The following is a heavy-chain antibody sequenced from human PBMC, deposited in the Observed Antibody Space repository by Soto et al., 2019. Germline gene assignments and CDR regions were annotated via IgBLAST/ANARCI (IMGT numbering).Heavy chain of an antibody. Sequence: ASVKVSCKASGFHFSSYGLSWVRQAPGQGLEWMGWISAYNGNKYYVQKFQGRVTMTTDTSTSTAHLEVRGLRSDDTAVYYCARDGPHRAAAADLWGQGTLVTVSS. CDR3: ARDGPHRAAAADL. CDR2: ISAYNGNK. J-gene: IGHJ5*02. CDR1: GFHFSSYG. V-gene: IGHV1-18*04. D-gene: IGHD6-25*01.